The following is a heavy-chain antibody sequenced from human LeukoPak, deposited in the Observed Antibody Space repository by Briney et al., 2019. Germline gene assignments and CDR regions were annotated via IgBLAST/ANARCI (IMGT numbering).Heavy chain of an antibody. V-gene: IGHV1-69*04. Sequence: SVKVSCKASGGTFSSYAISWVRQAPGQGLEWMGRIIPILGIANYAQKFQGRVTITADKSTSTAYMELSCLRSEDTAVYYCARSQIPLGTWYFDLWGRGTLVTVSS. CDR2: IIPILGIA. D-gene: IGHD1-14*01. CDR1: GGTFSSYA. CDR3: ARSQIPLGTWYFDL. J-gene: IGHJ2*01.